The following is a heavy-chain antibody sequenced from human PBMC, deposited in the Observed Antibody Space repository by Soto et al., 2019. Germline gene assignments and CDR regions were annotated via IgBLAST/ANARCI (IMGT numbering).Heavy chain of an antibody. V-gene: IGHV1-18*04. CDR1: GYTFTSYG. Sequence: ASVKVSCKASGYTFTSYGISWVRQAPGQGLEWMGWISAYNGNTNYAQKLQGSVTMATDTSTSTAYTELRSLRSDDTAVYYCARDPSSGWYFDYWGQGTLVTVSS. J-gene: IGHJ4*02. D-gene: IGHD6-19*01. CDR2: ISAYNGNT. CDR3: ARDPSSGWYFDY.